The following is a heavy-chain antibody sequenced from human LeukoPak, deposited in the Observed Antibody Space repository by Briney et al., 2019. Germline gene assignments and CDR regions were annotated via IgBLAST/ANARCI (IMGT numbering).Heavy chain of an antibody. CDR3: ARDDCSGGSCYPDAFDI. V-gene: IGHV1-18*01. J-gene: IGHJ3*02. CDR2: IGAYNGNT. D-gene: IGHD2-15*01. Sequence: ASVKVSCKASGYTFTSYGISWVRQAPGQGLEWVGWIGAYNGNTNYAQKLQGRVTMTTDTSTSTAYMELRSLRSDDTAVYYCARDDCSGGSCYPDAFDIWGQGTMVTVSS. CDR1: GYTFTSYG.